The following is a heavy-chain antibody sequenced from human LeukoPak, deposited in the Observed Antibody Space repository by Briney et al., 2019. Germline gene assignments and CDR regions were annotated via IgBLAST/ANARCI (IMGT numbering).Heavy chain of an antibody. V-gene: IGHV3-23*01. D-gene: IGHD3-9*01. Sequence: GGSLRLSCAASGFTFSNYAMSWVRQAPGKGLEWVSAILGSGGSTYYADSVKGRFTVSRDNFKSTLYLQMNSLRAEDTALYYCAKWGDYDVLTGYYVPDYWGQGTLVTVSS. CDR2: ILGSGGST. CDR1: GFTFSNYA. J-gene: IGHJ4*02. CDR3: AKWGDYDVLTGYYVPDY.